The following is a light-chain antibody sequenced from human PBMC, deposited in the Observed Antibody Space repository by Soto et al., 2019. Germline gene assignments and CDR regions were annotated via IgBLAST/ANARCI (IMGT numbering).Light chain of an antibody. CDR3: AAWDDSLNGSYV. CDR1: SSNIGSNT. J-gene: IGLJ1*01. CDR2: SNN. V-gene: IGLV1-44*01. Sequence: QSVLTQPPSASGTPGQRVTISCSGSSSNIGSNTVNWYQQLPGTAPKLLIYSNNQRPSGVPDRFSGSKSGTSASLAISGLQSEDEADYYCAAWDDSLNGSYVFXTGTKLTVL.